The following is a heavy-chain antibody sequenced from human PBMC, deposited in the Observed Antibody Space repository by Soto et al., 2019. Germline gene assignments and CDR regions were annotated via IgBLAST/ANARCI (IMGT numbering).Heavy chain of an antibody. J-gene: IGHJ4*02. CDR1: GFTFSDFA. CDR2: IYGGGNGP. D-gene: IGHD2-2*03. V-gene: IGHV3-23*01. Sequence: EVQVLESGGGLVQPGGSLRLSCAATGFTFSDFAMSWVRQAPGKGLEWVSRIYGGGNGPHYADSVKGRVTISRDNSKNTLFLQMNSPRSDDTAVYYCAKMEGMDPWAYSFDYWGQGTLVTVSS. CDR3: AKMEGMDPWAYSFDY.